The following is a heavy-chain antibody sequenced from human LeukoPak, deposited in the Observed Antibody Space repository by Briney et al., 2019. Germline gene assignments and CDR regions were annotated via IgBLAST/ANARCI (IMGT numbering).Heavy chain of an antibody. J-gene: IGHJ4*02. CDR2: ISTSSSYI. Sequence: GGSLRLSCAASGFTFSGYSMNWVRQAPGKGLEWVSSISTSSSYIYYADSVKGRFTISRDNAKNSLYLQMNSLRAEDTAVYYCARDSGLWSSEYYFDYWGQGTLVTVSS. CDR1: GFTFSGYS. CDR3: ARDSGLWSSEYYFDY. D-gene: IGHD2-15*01. V-gene: IGHV3-21*01.